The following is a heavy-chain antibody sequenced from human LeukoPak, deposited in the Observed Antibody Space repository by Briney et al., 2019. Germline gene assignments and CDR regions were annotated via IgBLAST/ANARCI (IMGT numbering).Heavy chain of an antibody. D-gene: IGHD6-19*01. CDR2: IYISGST. CDR1: GGSISSYY. CDR3: ARGISSGWFWFFDY. J-gene: IGHJ4*02. Sequence: PSETLSLTCSVSGGSISSYYWSWIRPPAGKGLAWIGRIYISGSTNYNPSLKSRVTMSVDTSKNQFSLQLNSVAPEDTAVYYCARGISSGWFWFFDYWGQGTLVTVPS. V-gene: IGHV4-4*07.